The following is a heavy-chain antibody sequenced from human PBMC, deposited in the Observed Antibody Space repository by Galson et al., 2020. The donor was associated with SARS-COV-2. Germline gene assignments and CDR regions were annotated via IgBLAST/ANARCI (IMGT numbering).Heavy chain of an antibody. CDR2: ISGSGGSI. D-gene: IGHD6-19*01. Sequence: GGSLRLSCAASGFTFSSYAMSWVRQAPGKGLEWVSAISGSGGSIYYADFVKGRFTLSRDNSKNTLYLQMNSLRAEGTAVYYCAKGGVENWLWLGWYFDLWGRGTLVTVSS. CDR3: AKGGVENWLWLGWYFDL. CDR1: GFTFSSYA. V-gene: IGHV3-23*01. J-gene: IGHJ2*01.